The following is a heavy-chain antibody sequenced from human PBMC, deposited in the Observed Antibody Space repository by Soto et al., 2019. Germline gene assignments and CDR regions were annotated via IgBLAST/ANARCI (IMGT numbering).Heavy chain of an antibody. J-gene: IGHJ5*02. CDR3: AKDGSPNWNYVSLTSNWFDP. Sequence: PGGSLRLSCAASGFTFSNSAINWVRQAPGKGLEWVSAFSGSGVTTYYADSVKGRFTISRDNSKNTLYLQMNSLRAEDTAVYYCAKDGSPNWNYVSLTSNWFDPWGQGTLVTVSS. CDR1: GFTFSNSA. D-gene: IGHD1-7*01. CDR2: FSGSGVTT. V-gene: IGHV3-23*01.